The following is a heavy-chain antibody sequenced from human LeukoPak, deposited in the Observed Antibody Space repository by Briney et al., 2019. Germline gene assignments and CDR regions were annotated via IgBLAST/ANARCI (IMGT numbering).Heavy chain of an antibody. CDR3: ARDDYDSSGYYYFDY. Sequence: ASVKVSCKASGYTFTNYGISWVRQAPGQGLEWMGWISAYNGNTNYAQKFQDRVTMTTDTSTSTAYMELRSLRSDDTAVYYCARDDYDSSGYYYFDYWGQGTLVTVSS. CDR1: GYTFTNYG. D-gene: IGHD3-22*01. V-gene: IGHV1-18*01. CDR2: ISAYNGNT. J-gene: IGHJ4*02.